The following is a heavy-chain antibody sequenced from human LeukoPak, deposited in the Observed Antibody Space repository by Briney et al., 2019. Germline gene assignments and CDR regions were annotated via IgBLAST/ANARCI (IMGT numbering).Heavy chain of an antibody. J-gene: IGHJ4*02. V-gene: IGHV3-23*01. Sequence: PGGSLRLFCAASGFTFSSYAMSWVRQAPGKGLEWVSAISGSGGSTYYADSVKGRFTISRDNSKNTLYLQMNSLRAEDTAVYYCAKDQTGYSSGWFLFDYWGQGTLVTVSS. CDR3: AKDQTGYSSGWFLFDY. CDR1: GFTFSSYA. CDR2: ISGSGGST. D-gene: IGHD6-19*01.